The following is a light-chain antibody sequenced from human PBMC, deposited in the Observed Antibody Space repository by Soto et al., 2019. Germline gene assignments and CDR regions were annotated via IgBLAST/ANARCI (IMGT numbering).Light chain of an antibody. CDR2: EVS. CDR1: SSDVGGYNY. CDR3: SSYTRSSTPNCV. Sequence: QSALTQPASVSGSPGQSITISCTGTSSDVGGYNYVSWYQQHPGKAPKLMIYEVSNRPSGVSNRFSGSKSGNTASLTISGLQAEDEAAYYCSSYTRSSTPNCVFGGGTQLTVL. J-gene: IGLJ3*02. V-gene: IGLV2-14*01.